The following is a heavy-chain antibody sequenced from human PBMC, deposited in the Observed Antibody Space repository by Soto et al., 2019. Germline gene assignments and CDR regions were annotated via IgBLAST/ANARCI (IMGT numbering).Heavy chain of an antibody. V-gene: IGHV4-59*08. CDR2: IHFSGST. CDR1: GGSISSYY. D-gene: IGHD1-26*01. Sequence: QVQLQESGPGLVKPSETLSLTCTVSGGSISSYYWCWIRQAPGKGLEWIGYIHFSGSTKYNPSLNSRVTTSIDTSNNQFSLKVTSVTAADTAIYYCARQYSNAFDYWGQGTLVTVSS. CDR3: ARQYSNAFDY. J-gene: IGHJ4*02.